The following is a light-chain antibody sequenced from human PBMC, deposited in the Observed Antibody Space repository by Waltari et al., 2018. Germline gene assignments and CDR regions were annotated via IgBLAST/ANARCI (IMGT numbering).Light chain of an antibody. Sequence: DVQLTQSPTSLAASVGDRVTITCRASQSISDYLKWYQVQPGKAPKLLIYAASTLQSGVPSRFSGSGSGTHFTLTISSLQPEDSATYYCQQSYSVIGLTFGGGTKVEI. CDR2: AAS. CDR3: QQSYSVIGLT. J-gene: IGKJ4*01. V-gene: IGKV1-39*01. CDR1: QSISDY.